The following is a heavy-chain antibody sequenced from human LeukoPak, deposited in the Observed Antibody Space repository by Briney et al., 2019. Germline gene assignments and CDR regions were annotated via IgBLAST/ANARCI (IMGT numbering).Heavy chain of an antibody. CDR3: ARDRGTAMVLNWFDP. D-gene: IGHD5-18*01. Sequence: SETLSLTCTVPGGSISSYYWSWIRQPPGKGLEWIGSIYYSGSTNYNPSLKSRVTISVDTSKNQFSLKLSSVTAADTAVYYCARDRGTAMVLNWFDPWGQGTLVTVSS. V-gene: IGHV4-59*01. CDR2: IYYSGST. J-gene: IGHJ5*02. CDR1: GGSISSYY.